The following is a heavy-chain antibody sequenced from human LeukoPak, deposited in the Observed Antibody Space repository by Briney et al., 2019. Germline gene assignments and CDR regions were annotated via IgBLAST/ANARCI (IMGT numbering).Heavy chain of an antibody. V-gene: IGHV3-74*01. D-gene: IGHD6-6*01. J-gene: IGHJ4*02. CDR2: INTDGSST. Sequence: GGSLRLSCAASGFTFSRYWMHWVRQAPGKGLVWVSRINTDGSSTSYADSEKGRFTISRDNAKNTLYLQMNSLRAEDTAVYYCVRSLYNSSSCYWGQGTLVTVSS. CDR1: GFTFSRYW. CDR3: VRSLYNSSSCY.